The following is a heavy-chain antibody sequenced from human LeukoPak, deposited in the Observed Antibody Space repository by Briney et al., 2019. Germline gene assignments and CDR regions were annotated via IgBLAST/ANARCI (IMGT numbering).Heavy chain of an antibody. Sequence: SVKVSCKASGGTFSSYAISWVRQAPGQGLEWMGRIIPILGIANYAQKFQGRVTITADKSTSTAYMELSSLRSEDTAVYYCAKDRQPGGSYYFDYWGQGTLVTVSS. D-gene: IGHD1-26*01. CDR3: AKDRQPGGSYYFDY. CDR1: GGTFSSYA. V-gene: IGHV1-69*04. J-gene: IGHJ4*02. CDR2: IIPILGIA.